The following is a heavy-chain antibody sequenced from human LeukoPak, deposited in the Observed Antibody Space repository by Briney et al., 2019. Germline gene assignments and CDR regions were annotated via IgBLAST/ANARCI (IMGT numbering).Heavy chain of an antibody. CDR1: GGSISSSNW. CDR2: IYHSGST. CDR3: ARETTVTFPDAFDI. V-gene: IGHV4-4*02. D-gene: IGHD4-17*01. J-gene: IGHJ3*02. Sequence: PSETLSLTCAVSGGSISSSNWWSWVRQPPGKGLEWIGEIYHSGSTNYNPSLKSRVTISVDKSKNQFSLKLSSVTAADTAVYYCARETTVTFPDAFDIWGQGTMVTVSS.